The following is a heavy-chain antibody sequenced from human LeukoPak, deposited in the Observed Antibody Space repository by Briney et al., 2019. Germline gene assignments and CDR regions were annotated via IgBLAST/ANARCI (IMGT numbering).Heavy chain of an antibody. CDR2: IYHSGST. V-gene: IGHV4-4*02. D-gene: IGHD4-17*01. J-gene: IGHJ4*02. CDR3: ARVNYGDYFLDY. CDR1: GDSISSSNW. Sequence: PSGTLSLTCTVSGDSISSSNWWTWVRQPPGKGLEWIGSIYHSGSTYYNPSLKSRVTISVDTSKNQFSLKLSSVTAADTAVYYCARVNYGDYFLDYWGQGTLVTVSS.